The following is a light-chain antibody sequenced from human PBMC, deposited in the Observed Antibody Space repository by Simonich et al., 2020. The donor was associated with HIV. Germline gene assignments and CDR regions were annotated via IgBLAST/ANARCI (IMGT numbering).Light chain of an antibody. CDR2: KAS. Sequence: DIQMTQSPSSLSASVGDRVTITCRASQSISPWLAWYQQKPGKAPKLLIYKASSLESGVPSRFSGSGSGTEFTLTISSLQPDDFATYYCQQYNSYPRTFGQWTKLEIK. CDR3: QQYNSYPRT. V-gene: IGKV1-5*03. J-gene: IGKJ2*01. CDR1: QSISPW.